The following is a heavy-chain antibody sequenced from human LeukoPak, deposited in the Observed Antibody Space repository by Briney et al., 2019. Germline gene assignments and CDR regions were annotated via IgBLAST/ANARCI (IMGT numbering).Heavy chain of an antibody. CDR2: IYTSGST. D-gene: IGHD1-26*01. CDR1: GGSISSYY. V-gene: IGHV4-4*07. CDR3: ARGRELLRYYYYYMDV. J-gene: IGHJ6*03. Sequence: PSETLSLTCTVSGGSISSYYWSWIRQPAGKGLEWIGRIYTSGSTNYNPSLKSRVTMSVDTSKNQFSLKLSSVTAADTAVYYCARGRELLRYYYYYMDVWGKGTTVTVSS.